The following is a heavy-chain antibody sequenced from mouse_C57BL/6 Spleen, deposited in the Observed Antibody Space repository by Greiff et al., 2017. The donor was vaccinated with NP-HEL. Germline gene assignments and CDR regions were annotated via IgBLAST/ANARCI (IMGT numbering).Heavy chain of an antibody. CDR3: ARDETGMFAY. J-gene: IGHJ3*01. CDR1: GFTFSSYA. Sequence: EVQGVESGGGLVKPGGSLKLSCAASGFTFSSYAMSWVRQTPEKRLEWVATISDGGSYTYYPDNVKGRFTISRDNAKNNLYLQMSHLKSEDTAMYYCARDETGMFAYWGQGTLVTVSA. V-gene: IGHV5-4*01. CDR2: ISDGGSYT. D-gene: IGHD4-1*01.